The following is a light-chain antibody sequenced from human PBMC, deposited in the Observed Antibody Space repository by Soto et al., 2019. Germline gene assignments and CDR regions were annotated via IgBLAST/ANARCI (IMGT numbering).Light chain of an antibody. J-gene: IGLJ2*01. Sequence: QSVLTHPPSVSAAPGQKVTISCSGSSSNIAKNYVSWYQQLPGTAPKHLIYENNKRPSVIPDRFPGSKSGTSATLGITGLQTGDEADYYCGTWDSSLSAVVFGGGTKLTVL. CDR1: SSNIAKNY. CDR2: ENN. V-gene: IGLV1-51*02. CDR3: GTWDSSLSAVV.